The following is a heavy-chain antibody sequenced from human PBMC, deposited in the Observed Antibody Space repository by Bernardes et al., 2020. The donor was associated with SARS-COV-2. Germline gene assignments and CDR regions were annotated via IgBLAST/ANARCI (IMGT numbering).Heavy chain of an antibody. CDR1: AFTFSYHG. V-gene: IGHV3-30*02. CDR2: IRDDGSDK. J-gene: IGHJ4*02. CDR3: AKDRDSSGYYQEY. Sequence: GGSLRLSCEASAFTFSYHGMPWVRQAPGKGLEWVAFIRDDGSDKYYADSVKGRFIISRDNSKNTLYLQMNGLRAEDTALYYCAKDRDSSGYYQEYWGQGTLVTVSS. D-gene: IGHD3-22*01.